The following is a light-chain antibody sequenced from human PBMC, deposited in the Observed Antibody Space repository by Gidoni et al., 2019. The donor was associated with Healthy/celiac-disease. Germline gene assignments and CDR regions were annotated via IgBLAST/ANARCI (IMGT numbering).Light chain of an antibody. CDR1: QSVSSSY. V-gene: IGKV3-20*01. Sequence: EIVLTQSPGTLPLSPGERATLTSRASQSVSSSYLAWYQQKPGQAPRLLTYGASSRATGIPDRCSGSGSGTDFTLTISRLEPEDFAVYYCQQYGSSRWTFGQGTKVEIK. CDR2: GAS. J-gene: IGKJ1*01. CDR3: QQYGSSRWT.